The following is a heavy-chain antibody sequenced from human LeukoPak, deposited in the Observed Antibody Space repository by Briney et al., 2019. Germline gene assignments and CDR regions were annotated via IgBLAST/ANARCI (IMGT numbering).Heavy chain of an antibody. CDR2: ISGSGGST. J-gene: IGHJ4*02. Sequence: GGSLRLSCAASGFTFSSYAMSWVRQAPGKGLEWVSAISGSGGSTYYADSVKGRFTISRDNSKNTLYLQMNSLRAEDTAVYYCGRFHYDSSAFLVPFDYWGQGTQVTVSS. CDR3: GRFHYDSSAFLVPFDY. D-gene: IGHD3-22*01. CDR1: GFTFSSYA. V-gene: IGHV3-23*01.